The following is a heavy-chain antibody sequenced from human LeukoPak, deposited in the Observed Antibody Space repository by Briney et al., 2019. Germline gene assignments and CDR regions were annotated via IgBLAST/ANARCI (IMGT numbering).Heavy chain of an antibody. J-gene: IGHJ4*02. Sequence: PGGSLRLSCAVSGFTVSGNYMGWVRQAPGKGLQWVSVIYAGASGTTYYAGPVKGRFTISRDNSKNTLYLQMNSLRAEDTAVYYCARADYRGNYLVYWGQGTLVTVSS. CDR2: IYAGASGTT. D-gene: IGHD1-26*01. CDR1: GFTVSGNY. V-gene: IGHV3-66*01. CDR3: ARADYRGNYLVY.